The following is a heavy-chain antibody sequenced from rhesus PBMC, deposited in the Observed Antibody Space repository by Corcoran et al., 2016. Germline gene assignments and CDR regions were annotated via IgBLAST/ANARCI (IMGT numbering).Heavy chain of an antibody. D-gene: IGHD3-28*01. V-gene: IGHV4-106*01. Sequence: QVQLQESGPGLVQPSETLSLTCAVSGGSISDDYYWSWIRQPPGTGLEWIGYIYGSGGGNKYNPARKSRVTNSIDTSKNQFSLKLSSVTAADTVVYYCARRVIVVITEYYFDYWGQGVLGTVSS. CDR3: ARRVIVVITEYYFDY. CDR2: IYGSGGGN. J-gene: IGHJ4*01. CDR1: GGSISDDYY.